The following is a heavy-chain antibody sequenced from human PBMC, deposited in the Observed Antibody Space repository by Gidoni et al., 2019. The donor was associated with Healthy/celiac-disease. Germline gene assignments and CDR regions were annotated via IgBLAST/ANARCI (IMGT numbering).Heavy chain of an antibody. CDR1: GFPFRRYS. D-gene: IGHD2-8*01. V-gene: IGHV3-21*01. CDR2: ISSSSSYI. CDR3: ARDPQYCTNGVCYTGDFDY. J-gene: IGHJ4*02. Sequence: EVQLVESGGGLVKPGGSLRLSCAASGFPFRRYSLNWVRQAPGKGLEGVSSISSSSSYIYYADSVKGRFNISRDNAKNSLYLQMNSLRAEDTAVYYCARDPQYCTNGVCYTGDFDYWGQGTLVTVSS.